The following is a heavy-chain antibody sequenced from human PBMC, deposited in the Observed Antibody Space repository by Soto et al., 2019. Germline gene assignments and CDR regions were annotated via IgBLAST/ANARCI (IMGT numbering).Heavy chain of an antibody. CDR1: GDSVSSGGNY. D-gene: IGHD6-6*01. CDR2: IHYSGSV. J-gene: IGHJ6*02. V-gene: IGHV4-61*08. Sequence: KASETLSLTCTVSGDSVSSGGNYWSWIRQPPGEGLEWIAYIHYSGSVNYNPSLKSRVAISVDTPKNQFSLKLSSVTAADTAVYYCARRGSPGSGNVAARTTGDYYYYGMDVWGQGTTVTVSS. CDR3: ARRGSPGSGNVAARTTGDYYYYGMDV.